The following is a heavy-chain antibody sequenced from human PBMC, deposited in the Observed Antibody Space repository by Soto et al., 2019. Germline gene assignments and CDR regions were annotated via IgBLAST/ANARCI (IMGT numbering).Heavy chain of an antibody. J-gene: IGHJ4*02. D-gene: IGHD3-16*01. Sequence: QVQLQEWGPGLVKPSETLSLTCTVSRGSIGNYFWSWIRQPPGRGLEWIGYSSYSGTTNYNASLKSRVTISVDTSANQFSLRVRSVTAADTGVYYCARIRGVGEVSPYFDHWGQGARVTVSS. CDR2: SSYSGTT. CDR3: ARIRGVGEVSPYFDH. V-gene: IGHV4-59*01. CDR1: RGSIGNYF.